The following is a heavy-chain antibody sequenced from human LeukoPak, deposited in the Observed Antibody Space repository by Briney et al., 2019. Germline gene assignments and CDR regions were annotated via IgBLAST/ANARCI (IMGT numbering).Heavy chain of an antibody. CDR1: GGTFSSYT. V-gene: IGHV1-69*04. CDR2: IIPILGIA. Sequence: ASVKVSCKASGGTFSSYTISWVRQAPGQGLEWMGRIIPILGIANYAQKFQGRVTITADKSTSTAYMELSSLRSEDTAVYYCARDGLGGDGSGYYYNYWGQGTLVTVSS. D-gene: IGHD3-22*01. CDR3: ARDGLGGDGSGYYYNY. J-gene: IGHJ4*02.